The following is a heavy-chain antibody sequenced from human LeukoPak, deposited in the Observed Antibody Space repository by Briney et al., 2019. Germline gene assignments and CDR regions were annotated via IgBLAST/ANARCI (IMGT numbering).Heavy chain of an antibody. V-gene: IGHV3-7*01. D-gene: IGHD3-10*01. CDR2: INQDGSEK. Sequence: GGSLRLSCAASGFTFSSYWMSWVRQAPGKGLEWVANINQDGSEKYYVGSVKGRFTISRDNAKSSLYLQMNSLSTEDTAVYYCARDADRLWFGELLRRDYYYYMDVWGKGTTVAVSS. CDR1: GFTFSSYW. CDR3: ARDADRLWFGELLRRDYYYYMDV. J-gene: IGHJ6*03.